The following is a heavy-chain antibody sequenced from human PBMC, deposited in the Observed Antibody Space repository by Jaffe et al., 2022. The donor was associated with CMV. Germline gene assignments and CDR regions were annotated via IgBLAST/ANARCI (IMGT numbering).Heavy chain of an antibody. CDR1: GFMFRNYG. D-gene: IGHD1-1*01. J-gene: IGHJ6*02. CDR2: IWYDGSNI. Sequence: QVQLEESGGDVVQPGRSLRLSCVASGFMFRNYGMHWVRQAPGKGLEWVAVIWYDGSNIQYAESVKGRFSISRDNSRNLLFLHMNNLRAGDTAVYYCAKDVDKQLADHYGLDVWGQGTTVTVSS. CDR3: AKDVDKQLADHYGLDV. V-gene: IGHV3-33*06.